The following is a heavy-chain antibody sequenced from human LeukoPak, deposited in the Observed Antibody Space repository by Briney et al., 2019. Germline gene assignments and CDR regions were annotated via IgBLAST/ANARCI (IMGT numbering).Heavy chain of an antibody. V-gene: IGHV3-53*01. CDR1: GFTVSSNY. CDR3: ARLYVSPNFDY. D-gene: IGHD5/OR15-5a*01. Sequence: AGGSLRLSCAASGFTVSSNYMSWVRQAPGKGLEWVSVIYSGGSTYYADSVKGRFTISKDNSKNTVYLQMNSLRAEDTAVYYCARLYVSPNFDYWGQGTLVTVSS. J-gene: IGHJ4*02. CDR2: IYSGGST.